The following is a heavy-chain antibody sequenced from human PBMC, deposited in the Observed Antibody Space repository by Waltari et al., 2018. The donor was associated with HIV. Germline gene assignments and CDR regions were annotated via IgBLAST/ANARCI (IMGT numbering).Heavy chain of an antibody. CDR3: VRYRREFGSGSYSVFDS. CDR2: IFYTGST. Sequence: QVQLQESGPGLVKPSETLSLTCTVSGASGIGGDYYWNWIRQTAGTGLEWIGYIFYTGSTNYNPSLKSRVTISIDTSKNQFSLKLTSVIAADTAVYYCVRYRREFGSGSYSVFDSWGQGTLVTVSS. V-gene: IGHV4-61*08. D-gene: IGHD3-10*01. J-gene: IGHJ4*02. CDR1: GASGIGGDYY.